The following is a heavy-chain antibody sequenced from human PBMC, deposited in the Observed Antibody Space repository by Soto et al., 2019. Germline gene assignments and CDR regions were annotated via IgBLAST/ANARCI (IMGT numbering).Heavy chain of an antibody. D-gene: IGHD6-6*01. Sequence: EVQLVESGGGLVQPGGSLRLSCAASGFSFSSHWMNWVRQAPGKGLVWVSRISGDGRTTSHADSVNGRFTISRDNAKNTMYLQVNSLRAEDTAVYYCARDMYSSYSGAYYYYYGMDVWGQGSTVTVSS. CDR1: GFSFSSHW. CDR2: ISGDGRTT. V-gene: IGHV3-74*01. J-gene: IGHJ6*02. CDR3: ARDMYSSYSGAYYYYYGMDV.